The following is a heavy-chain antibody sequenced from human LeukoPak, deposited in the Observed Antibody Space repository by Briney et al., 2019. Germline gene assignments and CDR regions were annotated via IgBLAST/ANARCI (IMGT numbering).Heavy chain of an antibody. CDR1: GFIFSSYS. J-gene: IGHJ4*02. Sequence: PGGSLRLSCAASGFIFSSYSMNWVRQAPGKGLEWVSSISSSSSYIYYADSVKGRFTISRDNAKNSLYLQMNSLRAEDTAVYYCAKADGYSSGWYYYFDYWGQGTLVTVSS. CDR2: ISSSSSYI. CDR3: AKADGYSSGWYYYFDY. D-gene: IGHD6-19*01. V-gene: IGHV3-21*01.